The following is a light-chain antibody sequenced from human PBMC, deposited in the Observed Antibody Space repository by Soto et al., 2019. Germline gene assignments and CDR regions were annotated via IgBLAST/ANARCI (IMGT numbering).Light chain of an antibody. CDR1: QSISSY. J-gene: IGKJ4*01. V-gene: IGKV1-39*01. CDR2: ASS. CDR3: PQSYNTPLT. Sequence: DIQMTQSPSSLSASVGDRVTISCRASQSISSYLNWYQQRPGKAPKLLIYASSDLHSGVPSRFSGSGSGTDFTLTITSLQPEDFATYYCPQSYNTPLTFGGGTKVEIK.